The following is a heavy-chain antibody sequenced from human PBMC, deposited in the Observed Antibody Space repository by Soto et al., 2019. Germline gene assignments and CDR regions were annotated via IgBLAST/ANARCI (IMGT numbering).Heavy chain of an antibody. CDR3: AWGVGATYDY. J-gene: IGHJ4*02. Sequence: VGSLRLSGAASGFTFSSYGMHWVRQAPGKGLEWVAVISYDGSNKYYADSVKGRFTISRDNSKNTLYLQMNSLRAEDTAVYYCAWGVGATYDYWGQGTLVTVSS. D-gene: IGHD1-26*01. CDR2: ISYDGSNK. V-gene: IGHV3-30*03. CDR1: GFTFSSYG.